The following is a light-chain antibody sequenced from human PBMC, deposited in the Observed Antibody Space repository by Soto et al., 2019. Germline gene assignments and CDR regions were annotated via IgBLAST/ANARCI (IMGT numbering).Light chain of an antibody. CDR3: QNYDSDPIT. V-gene: IGKV3-15*01. J-gene: IGKJ5*01. CDR2: DAS. Sequence: EVLMTQSPASLCTSPGERVTISCRASQNIRSSLAWYQQRPGQAPRLLIYDASTRATGIPPRFSGSGSGTDFTLTINSLQTDDIATYYCQNYDSDPITFGQGTRLEIK. CDR1: QNIRSS.